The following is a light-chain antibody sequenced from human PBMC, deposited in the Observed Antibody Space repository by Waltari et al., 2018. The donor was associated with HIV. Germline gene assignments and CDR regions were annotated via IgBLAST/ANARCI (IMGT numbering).Light chain of an antibody. CDR1: QIVSSSY. CDR2: GAS. Sequence: EIVLPPSPGTLSLSPRERATLACRASQIVSSSYLAWYQQKPGQAPRLLIYGASSRATGIPDRFSGSGSGTDFTLTISRVEPEDFAVYYCQQYGSSPLTFGGGTKVEIK. J-gene: IGKJ4*01. V-gene: IGKV3-20*01. CDR3: QQYGSSPLT.